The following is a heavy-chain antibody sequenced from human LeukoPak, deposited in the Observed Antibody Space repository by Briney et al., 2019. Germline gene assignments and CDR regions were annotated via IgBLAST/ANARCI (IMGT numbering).Heavy chain of an antibody. J-gene: IGHJ4*02. Sequence: GSLRLSCAASGFTFSNYAMSWVRQAPGKGLEWVSAISGSGGSIYYADSVKGRFTISRDNSKNTLYLQMNSLRAEDTAVYYCVRDGSYYDSSGYYYLYWGQGTLVTVSS. CDR1: GFTFSNYA. CDR3: VRDGSYYDSSGYYYLY. V-gene: IGHV3-23*01. D-gene: IGHD3-22*01. CDR2: ISGSGGSI.